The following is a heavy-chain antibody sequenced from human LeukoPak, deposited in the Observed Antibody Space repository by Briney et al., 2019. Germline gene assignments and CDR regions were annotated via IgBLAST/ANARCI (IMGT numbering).Heavy chain of an antibody. CDR3: QRGTDAFDI. D-gene: IGHD7-27*01. Sequence: GGNLRLSCAASGFTFSSYAMSWVRQAPGKGLEWVSVINGSDGSTYYADSVKGRFTVSRDNSKNTLHLQMNSLRAEDTAVYYCQRGTDAFDIWGQGTMVTVSS. CDR1: GFTFSSYA. J-gene: IGHJ3*02. V-gene: IGHV3-23*01. CDR2: INGSDGST.